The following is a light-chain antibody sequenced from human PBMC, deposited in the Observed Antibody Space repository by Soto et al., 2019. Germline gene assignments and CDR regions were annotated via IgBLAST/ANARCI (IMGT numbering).Light chain of an antibody. CDR2: DAS. J-gene: IGKJ5*01. V-gene: IGKV3-11*01. CDR3: QQRSNWPPSIT. Sequence: DIVLTQSPATLSLSPGERVTLSCRASQSVSSYLAWYQQKPGQAPRLLIYDASNRATGIPARFSGSGSGTDFTLTISSLEPEDFAVYYCQQRSNWPPSITFGQGTRLEIK. CDR1: QSVSSY.